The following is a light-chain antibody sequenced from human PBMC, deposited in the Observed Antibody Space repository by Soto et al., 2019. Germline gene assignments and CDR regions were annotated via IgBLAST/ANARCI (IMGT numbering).Light chain of an antibody. CDR1: QHVSSN. V-gene: IGKV3-15*01. Sequence: EILMTQSPATLSVSPGGSATLSCRASQHVSSNLAWYRQKPGQAPTLLIYRASTRATGIPATFSGSGSGTEFTLTISSLQSEDFAVYYCQQYNKWPYTFGQGTKLEI. J-gene: IGKJ2*01. CDR2: RAS. CDR3: QQYNKWPYT.